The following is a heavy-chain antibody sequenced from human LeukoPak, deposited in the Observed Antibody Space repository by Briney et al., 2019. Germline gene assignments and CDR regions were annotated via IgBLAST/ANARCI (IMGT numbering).Heavy chain of an antibody. Sequence: ASVKVSCKASGYMFTNYGISWVRQAPGQGLEWMGWISAHNGDTNYDQKFQGRVTMTRDTSISTAYMELSRLRSDDTAVYYCARVGATNDAFDIWGQGTMVTVSS. V-gene: IGHV1-18*01. CDR3: ARVGATNDAFDI. D-gene: IGHD1-26*01. J-gene: IGHJ3*02. CDR2: ISAHNGDT. CDR1: GYMFTNYG.